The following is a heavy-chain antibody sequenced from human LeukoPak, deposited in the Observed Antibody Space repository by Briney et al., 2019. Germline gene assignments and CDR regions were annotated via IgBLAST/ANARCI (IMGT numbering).Heavy chain of an antibody. CDR1: GGSISSYY. D-gene: IGHD3-10*01. J-gene: IGHJ4*02. V-gene: IGHV4-59*01. CDR3: ARHRFGELDY. Sequence: KTSETLSLTCTVSGGSISSYYWSWIRQPPGKELEWIGDIYYSGRTNYNPSVKSRVTISLDTSKNQFSLKLRSVTAADTAVYYCARHRFGELDYWGQGTLVTVSS. CDR2: IYYSGRT.